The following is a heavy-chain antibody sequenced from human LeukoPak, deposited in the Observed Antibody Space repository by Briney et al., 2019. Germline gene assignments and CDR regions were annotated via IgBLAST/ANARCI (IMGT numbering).Heavy chain of an antibody. CDR3: ARGQGSPREPFDY. D-gene: IGHD1-14*01. Sequence: SVKVSCKASGGTFSSYAISWVRQAPGQGLEWMGGIIPIFGIANYAQKFQGRVTITTDESTSTAYMELSSLRSEDTAVYYCARGQGSPREPFDYWGQGTLVTVSS. V-gene: IGHV1-69*05. CDR1: GGTFSSYA. J-gene: IGHJ4*02. CDR2: IIPIFGIA.